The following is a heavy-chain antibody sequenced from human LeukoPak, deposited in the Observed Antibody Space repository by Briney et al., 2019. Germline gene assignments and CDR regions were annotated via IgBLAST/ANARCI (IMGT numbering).Heavy chain of an antibody. J-gene: IGHJ4*02. CDR1: GGTFSSYA. D-gene: IGHD6-13*01. Sequence: VASVKVSCKASGGTFSSYAISWVRQAPGQGLEWMGRIIPILGIANYAQKFQGRVTITADKSTSTAYMELSSLRSEDTAVYYCARVRGEQQLEYFDYWGQGTLVTVSS. V-gene: IGHV1-69*04. CDR2: IIPILGIA. CDR3: ARVRGEQQLEYFDY.